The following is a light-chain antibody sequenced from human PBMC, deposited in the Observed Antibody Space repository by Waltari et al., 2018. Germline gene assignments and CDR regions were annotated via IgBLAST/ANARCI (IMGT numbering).Light chain of an antibody. CDR3: QQFKNWPPYT. CDR2: GAS. V-gene: IGKV3-15*01. J-gene: IGKJ2*01. CDR1: QSVSTN. Sequence: EIVMTQSPATLSVSPGESAPLSCRASQSVSTNLAWYQPKPGQAPRLLTYGASTRATGIPARFSGSGSGTEFTLTISSLQSEDFAVYYCQQFKNWPPYTFGQGTKVEIK.